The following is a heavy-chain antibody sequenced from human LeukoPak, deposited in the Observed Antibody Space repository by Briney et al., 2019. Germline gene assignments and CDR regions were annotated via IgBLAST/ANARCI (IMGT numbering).Heavy chain of an antibody. CDR3: ARVESYYGSGSYYNVIDY. V-gene: IGHV3-7*01. CDR1: GFTFSSYW. D-gene: IGHD3-10*01. J-gene: IGHJ4*02. Sequence: GGSLRLPCAASGFTFSSYWMSWVRQAPGKGLEGVANIKQDGCEKYYVDSVKGRFTISRDNAKNSLYLQMNSLRAEDTAVYYCARVESYYGSGSYYNVIDYWGQGTLVTVSS. CDR2: IKQDGCEK.